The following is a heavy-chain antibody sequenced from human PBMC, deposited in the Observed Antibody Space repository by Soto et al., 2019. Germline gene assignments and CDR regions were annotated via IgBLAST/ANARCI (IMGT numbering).Heavy chain of an antibody. CDR1: GGSFSGYY. D-gene: IGHD6-6*01. V-gene: IGHV4-34*01. CDR2: INHSGST. J-gene: IGHJ4*02. Sequence: PSETLSLTCAVYGGSFSGYYWSWIRQPPGKGLEWIGEINHSGSTNYNPSLKSRVTMSVDTSKNQFSLKLSSVTAADTAVYYCARPYSSSSPLYFDYWGQGTLVTAPQ. CDR3: ARPYSSSSPLYFDY.